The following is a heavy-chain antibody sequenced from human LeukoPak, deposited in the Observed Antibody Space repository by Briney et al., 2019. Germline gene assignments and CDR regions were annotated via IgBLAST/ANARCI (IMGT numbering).Heavy chain of an antibody. CDR3: ARDRSASGGFDY. Sequence: ASVKVSCKASGYTFISYGISWVRQAPGQGLEWMGWISGYNGNTNYAQNLQGRVTMTTDTPASTAYMELTSLRSDDTAVYYCARDRSASGGFDYWGQGTLVTVSS. V-gene: IGHV1-18*01. J-gene: IGHJ4*02. D-gene: IGHD3-10*01. CDR2: ISGYNGNT. CDR1: GYTFISYG.